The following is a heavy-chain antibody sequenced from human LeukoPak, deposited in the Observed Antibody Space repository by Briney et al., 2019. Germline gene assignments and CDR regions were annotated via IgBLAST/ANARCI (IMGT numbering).Heavy chain of an antibody. V-gene: IGHV3-21*01. CDR3: ARGRFNYDNSGYSSFYH. CDR1: GFTFSTYS. CDR2: ISPDSNYK. D-gene: IGHD3-22*01. J-gene: IGHJ4*02. Sequence: GESLRLSCAASGFTFSTYSMNWLRLAPGKGLEWVSSISPDSNYKYYVDSVKGRFTISRDNAKSSLYLQMNSLRAEDTAVYYCARGRFNYDNSGYSSFYHWGQGTLVTVSS.